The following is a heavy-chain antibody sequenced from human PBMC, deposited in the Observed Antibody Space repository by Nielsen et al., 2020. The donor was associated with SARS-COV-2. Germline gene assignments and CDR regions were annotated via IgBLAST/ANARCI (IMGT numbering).Heavy chain of an antibody. D-gene: IGHD3/OR15-3a*01. CDR2: ISGSGGST. Sequence: GGSLRLSCAASGFTFSSYAMSWVRQAPGKGLEWVSAISGSGGSTYYADSVKGRFTISRDNSKNTLYLQMNSLRAEDTAVYYCAKADSAPPWYGMDVWGQGTTVTVSS. J-gene: IGHJ6*02. V-gene: IGHV3-23*01. CDR3: AKADSAPPWYGMDV. CDR1: GFTFSSYA.